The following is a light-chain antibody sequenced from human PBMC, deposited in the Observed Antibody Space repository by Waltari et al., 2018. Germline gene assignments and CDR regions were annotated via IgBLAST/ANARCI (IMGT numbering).Light chain of an antibody. CDR3: AVWDDSLSGRV. CDR2: MNN. CDR1: SSNIGTKY. Sequence: QSVLTQPPSASGTPGQRVTNSCSGSSSNIGTKYVYWYQQFPRTAPKLLIYMNNQRPSGVPDRFSASKSGTSASLAISGLRSEDEADYYCAVWDDSLSGRVFGGGTKLTVL. V-gene: IGLV1-47*01. J-gene: IGLJ3*02.